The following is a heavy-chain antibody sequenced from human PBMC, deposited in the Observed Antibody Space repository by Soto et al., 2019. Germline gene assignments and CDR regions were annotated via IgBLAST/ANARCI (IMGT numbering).Heavy chain of an antibody. CDR1: GYTFTSYG. V-gene: IGHV1-18*04. J-gene: IGHJ4*02. D-gene: IGHD2-15*01. CDR2: ISAYNGNT. Sequence: GASVKVSCKASGYTFTSYGISWVRQAPGQGLEWMGWISAYNGNTNYAQKLQGRVTMTTDTSTSTAYMELRSLRSDDTAVYYCARERCSGGSCLLFDYWGQGTLVTVSS. CDR3: ARERCSGGSCLLFDY.